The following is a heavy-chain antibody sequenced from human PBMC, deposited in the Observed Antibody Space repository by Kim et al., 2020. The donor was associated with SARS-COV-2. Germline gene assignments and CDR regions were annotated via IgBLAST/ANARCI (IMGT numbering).Heavy chain of an antibody. CDR2: NT. Sequence: NTKYSQKFQGRVTITRDTSASTAYMELSSLRSEDTAVYYCARELGSGYDYWGQGTLVTVSS. CDR3: ARELGSGYDY. V-gene: IGHV1-3*01. D-gene: IGHD5-12*01. J-gene: IGHJ4*02.